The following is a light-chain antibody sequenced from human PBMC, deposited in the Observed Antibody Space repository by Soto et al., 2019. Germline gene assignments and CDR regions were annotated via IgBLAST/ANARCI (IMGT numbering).Light chain of an antibody. CDR3: QAWATNTVV. V-gene: IGLV3-1*01. Sequence: SYELTQPPSVSVSPGQTASITCSGDKLGDKYAFWYQQKPGQSPVLVIYQDNKRPSGIPERFSGSNSGNTATLTISGTQALDEADYFCQAWATNTVVFGGGTKLTVL. CDR2: QDN. J-gene: IGLJ2*01. CDR1: KLGDKY.